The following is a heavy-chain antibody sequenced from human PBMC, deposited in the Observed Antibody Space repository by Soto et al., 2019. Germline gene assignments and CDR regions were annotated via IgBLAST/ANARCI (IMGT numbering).Heavy chain of an antibody. J-gene: IGHJ3*02. D-gene: IGHD1-26*01. V-gene: IGHV1-18*01. CDR2: ISAYNGNT. CDR3: ASDLLRVWELLLYAHEAFEI. CDR1: GYTFTSYG. Sequence: QVQLVQSGAEVKKPGASVKVSCKASGYTFTSYGISWVRQAPGQGLEGMGWISAYNGNTNYAQKLQGRVTMTTDTYTSTAYMELRSLRSDDTAVYYCASDLLRVWELLLYAHEAFEIWGQGTMVTVSS.